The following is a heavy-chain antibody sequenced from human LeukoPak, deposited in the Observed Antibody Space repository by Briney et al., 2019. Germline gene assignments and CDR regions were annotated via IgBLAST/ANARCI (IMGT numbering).Heavy chain of an antibody. CDR1: GGSFSSYF. J-gene: IGHJ3*02. CDR2: IYSSGST. V-gene: IGHV4-59*01. Sequence: PSETLSLTCTVSGGSFSSYFWSWIRQPPGKGLEWIGYIYSSGSTNYNPSLKSRVSISADTSKNEFSLKLRSVTAADTAVYFCARVDTSLAPDAFDIWGQGSMVTVSS. D-gene: IGHD5-18*01. CDR3: ARVDTSLAPDAFDI.